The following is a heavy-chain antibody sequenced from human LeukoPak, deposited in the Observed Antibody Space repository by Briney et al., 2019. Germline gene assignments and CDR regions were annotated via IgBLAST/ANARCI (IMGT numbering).Heavy chain of an antibody. Sequence: PGRSLTLSCRGSGFRFGAYPVSWVRQAPGKGLEWVSRIRTDGGSTYYADSVKGRFTVSRDNAKNTLYLQMNSLRVEDTAVYYCATDRAWGGFDYWGLGALVTVSS. CDR3: ATDRAWGGFDY. V-gene: IGHV3-74*01. CDR2: IRTDGGST. J-gene: IGHJ4*02. D-gene: IGHD3-16*01. CDR1: GFRFGAYP.